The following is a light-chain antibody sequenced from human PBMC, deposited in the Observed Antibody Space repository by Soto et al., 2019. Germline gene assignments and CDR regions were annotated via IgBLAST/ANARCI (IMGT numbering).Light chain of an antibody. J-gene: IGKJ1*01. CDR3: QQYNNWPRT. CDR2: GAS. V-gene: IGKV3-15*01. CDR1: QSVSSN. Sequence: EIVMTQSPATLSVSPGERATLSCRASQSVSSNLAWYQQKPGQAPRLLIYGASTRATGIPARLSGSGSGTEFTLTISSLQSEDFAVYYCQQYNNWPRTFSQGTKVEIK.